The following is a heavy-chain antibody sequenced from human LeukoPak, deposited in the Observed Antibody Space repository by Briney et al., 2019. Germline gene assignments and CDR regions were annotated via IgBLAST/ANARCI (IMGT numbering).Heavy chain of an antibody. CDR1: GYTFTSYD. Sequence: GASVKVSCKASGYTFTSYDINWVRQATGQGLEWMGWMNPNSGNTGYAQKFQGRVTMTRNTSISTAYMELSSLRSEDTAVYYCAHYDILTGSKGDYYYYYMDVWGKGTTVTVSS. CDR2: MNPNSGNT. D-gene: IGHD3-9*01. CDR3: AHYDILTGSKGDYYYYYMDV. V-gene: IGHV1-8*01. J-gene: IGHJ6*03.